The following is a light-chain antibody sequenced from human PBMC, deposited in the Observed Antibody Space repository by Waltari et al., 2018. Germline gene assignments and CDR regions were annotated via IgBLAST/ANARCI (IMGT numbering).Light chain of an antibody. CDR2: DVS. Sequence: QSALTQPASVSGSPGQSITVSCIGTSNDIGSYNFVSWFQQHPGRAPKLMIYDVSERPLGVSNRFSGSKSGNTASLTSAGLQAEDEADYYCFSYAGSNSFAFGGGTRVTVL. CDR1: SNDIGSYNF. CDR3: FSYAGSNSFA. V-gene: IGLV2-23*02. J-gene: IGLJ2*01.